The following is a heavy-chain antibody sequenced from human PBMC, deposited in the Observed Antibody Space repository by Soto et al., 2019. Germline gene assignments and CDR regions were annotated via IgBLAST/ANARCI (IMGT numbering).Heavy chain of an antibody. Sequence: ASVKVSCKASGYSFTSYAIYWVRQATGQRLEWMGWANAGNGNTKYSQKLQGRVTFTGDTSASTAHMELSSLRSEDTAVYFCARGVENIVVVLDVFGYYGMDVWGQGTTVTVSS. J-gene: IGHJ6*02. V-gene: IGHV1-3*01. CDR2: ANAGNGNT. CDR1: GYSFTSYA. D-gene: IGHD2-2*01. CDR3: ARGVENIVVVLDVFGYYGMDV.